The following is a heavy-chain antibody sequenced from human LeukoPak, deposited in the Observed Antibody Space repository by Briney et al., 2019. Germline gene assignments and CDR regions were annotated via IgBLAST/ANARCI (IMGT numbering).Heavy chain of an antibody. CDR2: IIPIRGIA. CDR1: GGTFISYA. Sequence: ASVKVSCKASGGTFISYAISWVRQAPGQGLEWMGGIIPIRGIANYAQKFQGRVTITADKSTSTAYMELSSLRSEDTALYYCARENDQYDSSGYYFVCFDYWGQGTLVTVSS. D-gene: IGHD3-22*01. V-gene: IGHV1-69*10. J-gene: IGHJ4*02. CDR3: ARENDQYDSSGYYFVCFDY.